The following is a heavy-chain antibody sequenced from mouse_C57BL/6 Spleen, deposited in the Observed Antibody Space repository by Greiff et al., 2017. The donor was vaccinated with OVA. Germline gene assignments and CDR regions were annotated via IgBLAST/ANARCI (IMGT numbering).Heavy chain of an antibody. J-gene: IGHJ3*01. CDR2: ISDGGSYT. CDR3: ARAEKYYGSSPWFAY. Sequence: DVKLVESGGGLVKPGGSLKLSCAASGFTFSSYAMSWVRQTPEKRLEWVATISDGGSYTYYPDNVKGRFTISRDNAKNNLYLQMSHLKSEDTAMYYCARAEKYYGSSPWFAYWGQGTLVTVSA. V-gene: IGHV5-4*03. D-gene: IGHD1-1*01. CDR1: GFTFSSYA.